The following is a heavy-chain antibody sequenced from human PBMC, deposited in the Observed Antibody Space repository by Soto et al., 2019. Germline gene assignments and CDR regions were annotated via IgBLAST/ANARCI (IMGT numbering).Heavy chain of an antibody. CDR1: GFTFSSYD. V-gene: IGHV3-13*01. CDR2: IGTAGDT. J-gene: IGHJ5*01. D-gene: IGHD6-19*01. Sequence: GGSLRLSCAASGFTFSSYDMHWVRQATGKVLEWVSVIGTAGDTYYPGSVKGRFTISRENAKNSLYLQMNSLRAEDTAVYYCARGTGYSSGWYDFWGQGTLVTVSS. CDR3: ARGTGYSSGWYDF.